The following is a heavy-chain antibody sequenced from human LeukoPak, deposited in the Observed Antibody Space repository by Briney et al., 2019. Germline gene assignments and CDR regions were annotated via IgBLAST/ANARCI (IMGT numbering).Heavy chain of an antibody. CDR1: GFTSSNAW. CDR2: IKQDGSEK. V-gene: IGHV3-7*01. Sequence: GGSLRLSCAASGFTSSNAWMSWVRQAPGKGLEWVANIKQDGSEKYYVDSVKGRFTISRDNAKNSLYLQMNSLRAEDTAVYYCAREKDIVVVPAYYYYMDVWGKGTTVTISS. CDR3: AREKDIVVVPAYYYYMDV. J-gene: IGHJ6*03. D-gene: IGHD2-2*01.